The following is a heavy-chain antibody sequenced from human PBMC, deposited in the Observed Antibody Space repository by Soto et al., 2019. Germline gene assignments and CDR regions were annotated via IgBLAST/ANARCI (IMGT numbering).Heavy chain of an antibody. CDR1: GYTFTSYN. CDR3: VLLGVFDH. Sequence: ASVKVSCKASGYTFTSYNINWVRQAPGQGLEWVAGSNSNSGNSDHAQKFQGRLTVTRDTSISTAYMELSSLRSDDTAVYYCVLLGVFDHWGPVPLFTVSS. CDR2: SNSNSGNS. V-gene: IGHV1-8*01. D-gene: IGHD3-3*01. J-gene: IGHJ4*02.